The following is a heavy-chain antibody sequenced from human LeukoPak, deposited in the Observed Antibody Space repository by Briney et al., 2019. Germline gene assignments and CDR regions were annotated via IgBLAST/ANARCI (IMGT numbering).Heavy chain of an antibody. V-gene: IGHV1-8*01. Sequence: GASVKVSXKASGYTLTSYDINWVRQATGQGLEWMGWMNPNSGNTGYAQKFQGRVTMTRNTSISTAYMELSSLRSEDTAVYYCARGRITGTTRGSDYWGQGTLVTVSS. CDR3: ARGRITGTTRGSDY. J-gene: IGHJ4*02. D-gene: IGHD1-7*01. CDR2: MNPNSGNT. CDR1: GYTLTSYD.